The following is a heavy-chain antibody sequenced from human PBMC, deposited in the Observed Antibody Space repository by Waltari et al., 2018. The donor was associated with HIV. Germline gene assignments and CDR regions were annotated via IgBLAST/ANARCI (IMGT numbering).Heavy chain of an antibody. CDR3: AKDISANYYDSQGGWYYDL. V-gene: IGHV3-30*18. J-gene: IGHJ2*01. D-gene: IGHD3-22*01. Sequence: QLQLVESGGGVVQPGRSLRLSCAASGFTFKTYGMHWVRQAPGKVLEWVAVISYDGSNKDDGDAVKCRFTISKDNSKSTLYLQMNSLRAEDTAVYYCAKDISANYYDSQGGWYYDLWGRGTLVTVSS. CDR1: GFTFKTYG. CDR2: ISYDGSNK.